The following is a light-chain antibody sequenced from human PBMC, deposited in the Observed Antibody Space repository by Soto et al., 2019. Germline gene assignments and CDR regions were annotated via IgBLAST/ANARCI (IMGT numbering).Light chain of an antibody. Sequence: QSVLTQPPSVSGAPGQRGTISCTGSSSNIGAGYDVHWYQQLPGTAHKLLIYGNSNRPSGVPDRFSGSKSGTSASLAITGLQAEDEADYYCQSYDSSLSGSVFGGGTQLTVL. CDR3: QSYDSSLSGSV. CDR1: SSNIGAGYD. V-gene: IGLV1-40*01. J-gene: IGLJ7*01. CDR2: GNS.